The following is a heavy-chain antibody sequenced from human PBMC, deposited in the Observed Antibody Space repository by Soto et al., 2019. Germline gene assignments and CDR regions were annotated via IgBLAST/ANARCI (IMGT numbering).Heavy chain of an antibody. J-gene: IGHJ4*02. D-gene: IGHD5-18*01. Sequence: QVQLVQSGAEVKKPASSVKVSCKAPGGTFSTYAISWVRQAPGQGLEWMGGIIPMFGTANYAQRFQDRVTNTAEESTNTVYKELSTPRSEDTAVYFCASGIQLWLRRINNGYSGWGQGTLVTVSS. CDR2: IIPMFGTA. CDR1: GGTFSTYA. CDR3: ASGIQLWLRRINNGYSG. V-gene: IGHV1-69*12.